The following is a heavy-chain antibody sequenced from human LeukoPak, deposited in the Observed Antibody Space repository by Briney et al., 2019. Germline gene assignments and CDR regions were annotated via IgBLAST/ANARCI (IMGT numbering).Heavy chain of an antibody. CDR2: IYYGGGT. CDR3: ARQGSGGRSFDV. J-gene: IGHJ3*01. V-gene: IGHV4-59*08. CDR1: GGSFSGYY. D-gene: IGHD1-26*01. Sequence: SETLSLTCAVYGGSFSGYYWSWIRQPPGKGLEWIGSIYYGGGTYCNPSLKSRVTISIDTSKNQVSLRLSSVTAADTAVYYCARQGSGGRSFDVWGQGTMVTVSS.